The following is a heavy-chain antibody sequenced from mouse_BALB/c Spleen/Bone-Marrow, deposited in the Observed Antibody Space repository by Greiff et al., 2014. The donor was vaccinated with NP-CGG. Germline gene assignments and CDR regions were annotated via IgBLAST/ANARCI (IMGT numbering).Heavy chain of an antibody. CDR3: ARRRDGTNYFDY. Sequence: VVKTGASVKISCKASGYSFTGYYMHWIKQSHGKSLEWIGYISCYSGASGYNQKFKGKATFTVDTSSTIAYMQFNSLTSEDSAVYYCARRRDGTNYFDYWGQGTTLTVSS. V-gene: IGHV1S34*01. D-gene: IGHD2-1*01. CDR2: ISCYSGAS. CDR1: GYSFTGYY. J-gene: IGHJ2*01.